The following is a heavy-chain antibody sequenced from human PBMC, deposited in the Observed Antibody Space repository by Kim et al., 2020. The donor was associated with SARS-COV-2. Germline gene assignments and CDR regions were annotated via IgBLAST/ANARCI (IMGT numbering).Heavy chain of an antibody. V-gene: IGHV3-11*01. CDR3: ARAPRGYYNDNDWYFDL. CDR2: INSGGASV. CDR1: EFTFDDYF. J-gene: IGHJ2*01. Sequence: GGSLRLSCTASEFTFDDYFMTCIRQAPGKGLEWVASINSGGASVYHSDSVKGRLTISRDNSQFSLFLQMSSLSAEDTAVSYCARAPRGYYNDNDWYFDL. D-gene: IGHD1-26*01.